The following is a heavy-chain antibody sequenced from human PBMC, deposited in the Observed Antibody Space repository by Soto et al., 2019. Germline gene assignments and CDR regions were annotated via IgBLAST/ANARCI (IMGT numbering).Heavy chain of an antibody. Sequence: ASVKVSCKTSGYTFSSCSINWVRQAPGQGLEWMAWISTYSGNTHYAERVQGRVTVTLDKSARTAFMEMRGLTSDDTAVYFCARDNGYYDLWGQGTLVTVSS. CDR3: ARDNGYYDL. J-gene: IGHJ4*02. V-gene: IGHV1-18*04. CDR1: GYTFSSCS. CDR2: ISTYSGNT.